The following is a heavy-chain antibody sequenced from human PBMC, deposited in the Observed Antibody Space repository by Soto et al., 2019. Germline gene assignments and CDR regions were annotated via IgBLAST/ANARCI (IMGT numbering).Heavy chain of an antibody. D-gene: IGHD3-3*01. J-gene: IGHJ4*02. CDR3: TTEEWYYFPS. V-gene: IGHV3-7*03. Sequence: PGGSLRLSCAASGFTFSFQWMSWVRQSPGKGLEWVATINQDVSERYYVDSVKGRFSISRDNAKNSLYLQMNSLRAEDTAVYYCTTEEWYYFPSWGQGTLVTVSS. CDR1: GFTFSFQW. CDR2: INQDVSER.